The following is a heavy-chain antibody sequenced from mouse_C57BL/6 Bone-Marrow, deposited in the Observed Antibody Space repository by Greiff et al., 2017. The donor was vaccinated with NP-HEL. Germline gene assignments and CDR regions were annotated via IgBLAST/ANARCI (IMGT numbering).Heavy chain of an antibody. Sequence: DVKLVESGGGLVKPGGSLKLSCAASGFTFSSYTMSWVRQTPEKRLEWVATLSGGGGNTYYPDSVKGRFTISRDNAKNTLYLQMSSLRSEDTALYYCARQPPIYYDYPWFAYWGQGTLVTVSA. CDR2: LSGGGGNT. V-gene: IGHV5-9*01. J-gene: IGHJ3*01. CDR1: GFTFSSYT. D-gene: IGHD2-4*01. CDR3: ARQPPIYYDYPWFAY.